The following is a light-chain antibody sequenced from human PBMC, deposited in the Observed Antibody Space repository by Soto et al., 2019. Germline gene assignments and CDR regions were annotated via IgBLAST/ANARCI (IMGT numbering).Light chain of an antibody. J-gene: IGLJ1*01. Sequence: QSVLTQPPSASGTPGQRVTISCSGSSSNIGSNTINWYQQLPGTAPKLLMHSNNRRPSGVPDRFSGSKSGTSASLAISGLQSEDEADYYCAAWDDSLNASVFGTGTKVTVL. CDR2: SNN. CDR1: SSNIGSNT. CDR3: AAWDDSLNASV. V-gene: IGLV1-44*01.